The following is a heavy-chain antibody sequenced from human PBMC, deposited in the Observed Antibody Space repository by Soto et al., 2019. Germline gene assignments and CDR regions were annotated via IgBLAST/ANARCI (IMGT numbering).Heavy chain of an antibody. V-gene: IGHV1-2*04. CDR3: ANTLGDSGFHY. Sequence: EASVKVSCKASGYTFTGYYMHWVRQAPGQGLEWMGWINPNSGGTNYAQTFQGWVTMTRDTSISTAYMELSRLRSDDTAVYYCANTLGDSGFHYWGQGTLVTVSS. CDR2: INPNSGGT. D-gene: IGHD1-26*01. CDR1: GYTFTGYY. J-gene: IGHJ4*02.